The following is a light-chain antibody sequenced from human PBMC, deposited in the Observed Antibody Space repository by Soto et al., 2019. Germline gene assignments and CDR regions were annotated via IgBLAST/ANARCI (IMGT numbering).Light chain of an antibody. Sequence: QSALTQPASVSGSLGQSITISCTGTGSDVGSYKLVSLYQQHPGKAPKLIIFEGINRPSGVSNRFSGSKSDNTASLTISGLQDEDEADYYCCSDVGTWVFGGGTKLTVL. CDR3: CSDVGTWV. V-gene: IGLV2-23*01. J-gene: IGLJ3*02. CDR2: EGI. CDR1: GSDVGSYKL.